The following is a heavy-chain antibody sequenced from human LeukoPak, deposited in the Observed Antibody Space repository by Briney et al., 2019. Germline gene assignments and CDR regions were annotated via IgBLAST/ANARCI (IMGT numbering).Heavy chain of an antibody. Sequence: GESLQISCKASGYSFTSYWIGCVRQLPPKGREWMGIIYPGDSVTRDSPSCQGKVTISAAKSISTAYLQWSRLKASDTAMYYCARHSRDREGYNWFDPWGQGTLVTVSS. CDR3: ARHSRDREGYNWFDP. CDR2: IYPGDSVT. V-gene: IGHV5-51*01. CDR1: GYSFTSYW. D-gene: IGHD3-10*01. J-gene: IGHJ5*02.